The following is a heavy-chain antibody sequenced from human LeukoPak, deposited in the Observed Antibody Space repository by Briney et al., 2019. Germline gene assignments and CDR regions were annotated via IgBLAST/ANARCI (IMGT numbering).Heavy chain of an antibody. CDR3: ARRRATFYYDSSGYYTPTYYFDY. CDR1: GYSFTSYW. J-gene: IGHJ4*02. Sequence: GESLKISCKGSGYSFTSYWIGWVRQMPGKGLGWMGIIYPGDSDTRSSPSFQGQVTISADKSISTAYLQWSSLKASDTAMYYCARRRATFYYDSSGYYTPTYYFDYWGQGTLVTVSS. CDR2: IYPGDSDT. V-gene: IGHV5-51*01. D-gene: IGHD3-22*01.